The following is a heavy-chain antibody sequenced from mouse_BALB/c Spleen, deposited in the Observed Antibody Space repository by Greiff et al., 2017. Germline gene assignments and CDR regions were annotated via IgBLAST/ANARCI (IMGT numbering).Heavy chain of an antibody. CDR2: IDPANGNT. V-gene: IGHV14-3*02. Sequence: VQLQQSGAELVKPGASVKLSCTASGFTIKDSYMHWVKQRPEQGLEWIGRIDPANGNTKYDPKFQGKATITADTSSNTAYLQLSSLTSEDTAVYYCAAYGNYRFAYWGQGTLVTVSA. D-gene: IGHD2-10*02. J-gene: IGHJ3*01. CDR1: GFTIKDSY. CDR3: AAYGNYRFAY.